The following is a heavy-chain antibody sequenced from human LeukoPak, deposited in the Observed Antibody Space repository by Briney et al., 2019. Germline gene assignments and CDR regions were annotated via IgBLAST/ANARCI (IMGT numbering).Heavy chain of an antibody. Sequence: SQTLSLTCAISGDSVSSNSAAWNWIRQSPSRGLEWLGRTYYRSKWYNDYAVSVKSQITINPDTSKNQFSLQLNSVTPEDTAVYYCARGVYYYDSSGPAGIDYWGQGTLVTVSS. V-gene: IGHV6-1*01. D-gene: IGHD3-22*01. CDR3: ARGVYYYDSSGPAGIDY. J-gene: IGHJ4*02. CDR1: GDSVSSNSAA. CDR2: TYYRSKWYN.